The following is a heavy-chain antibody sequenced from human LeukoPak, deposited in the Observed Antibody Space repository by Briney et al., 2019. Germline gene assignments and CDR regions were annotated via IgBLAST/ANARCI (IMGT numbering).Heavy chain of an antibody. Sequence: ASVKVSCKASGYTFTSHGISWVRQAPGQGLEWMGWISAYNGNTNYAQKLQGRVTMTTDTSTSTAYMELRSLRSDDTAVYYCARAPVLMVYAPIDYWGQGTLVTVSS. J-gene: IGHJ4*02. CDR1: GYTFTSHG. D-gene: IGHD2-8*01. CDR3: ARAPVLMVYAPIDY. CDR2: ISAYNGNT. V-gene: IGHV1-18*01.